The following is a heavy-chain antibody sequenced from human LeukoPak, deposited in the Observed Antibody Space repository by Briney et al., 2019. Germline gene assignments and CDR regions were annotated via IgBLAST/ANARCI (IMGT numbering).Heavy chain of an antibody. CDR3: ARRWYQEDWFDP. CDR2: ISAYNGNT. V-gene: IGHV1-18*01. D-gene: IGHD2-2*01. Sequence: ASVKVSCKASGGTFSSYAISWVRQAPGQGLEWMGWISAYNGNTNYAQKLQGRVTMTTDTSTSTAYMELRSLRSDDTAVYYCARRWYQEDWFDPWGQGTLVTVSS. CDR1: GGTFSSYA. J-gene: IGHJ5*02.